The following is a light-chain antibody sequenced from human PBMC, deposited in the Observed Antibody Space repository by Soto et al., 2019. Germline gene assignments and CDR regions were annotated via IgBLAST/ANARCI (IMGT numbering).Light chain of an antibody. J-gene: IGKJ1*01. CDR1: QSINSD. CDR3: QQYGSPRWT. CDR2: GAS. V-gene: IGKV3-20*01. Sequence: EIVLTQSSATLSVSPGERVILSCRASQSINSDLAWYQQKPGQAPRLLIYGASSRATGIPDRFSGSGSGTDFTLTISRLEPEDFAVYYCQQYGSPRWTFGQGTKVDIK.